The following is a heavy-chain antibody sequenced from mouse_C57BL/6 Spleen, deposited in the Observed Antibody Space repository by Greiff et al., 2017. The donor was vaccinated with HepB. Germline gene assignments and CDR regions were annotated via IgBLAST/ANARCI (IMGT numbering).Heavy chain of an antibody. CDR3: ARGGFDY. Sequence: QVQLQQPGAELVMPGASVKLSCKASGYTFTSYWMHWVKQRPGQGLEWIGEVDPSDSYTNYNQKFKGKSTLTVDKSSSTAYMQLSSLTSEDSAVYYCARGGFDYWGQGTTLTVSS. CDR1: GYTFTSYW. V-gene: IGHV1-69*01. CDR2: VDPSDSYT. J-gene: IGHJ2*01.